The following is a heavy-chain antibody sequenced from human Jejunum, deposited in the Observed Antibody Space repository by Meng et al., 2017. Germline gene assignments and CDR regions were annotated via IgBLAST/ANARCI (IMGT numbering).Heavy chain of an antibody. D-gene: IGHD3-9*01. CDR1: GYTFNSYG. CDR3: ASLRFDWPNDY. J-gene: IGHJ4*02. V-gene: IGHV1-18*01. CDR2: VSPYNGKT. Sequence: QVKLLQSAAGVKEPGASVKVSCGASGYTFNSYGISWFRQAPGQGLEWMGWVSPYNGKTIYTHKLQGRLTMTRDTSISTAYMELSRLTSDDTAVYYCASLRFDWPNDYWGQGTLVTVSS.